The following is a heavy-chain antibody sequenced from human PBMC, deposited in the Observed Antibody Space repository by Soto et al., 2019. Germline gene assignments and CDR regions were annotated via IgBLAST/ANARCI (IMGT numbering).Heavy chain of an antibody. CDR2: ISYDGSNK. J-gene: IGHJ4*02. CDR3: AKGPSYYYDSSGYYHVY. D-gene: IGHD3-22*01. V-gene: IGHV3-30*18. Sequence: PGGSLRLSCAASGFTFSSYGMHWVRQAPGKGLEWVAVISYDGSNKYYADSVKGRFTISRDNSKNTLYLQMNSLRAEDTAVYYCAKGPSYYYDSSGYYHVYWGQGTLVTVSS. CDR1: GFTFSSYG.